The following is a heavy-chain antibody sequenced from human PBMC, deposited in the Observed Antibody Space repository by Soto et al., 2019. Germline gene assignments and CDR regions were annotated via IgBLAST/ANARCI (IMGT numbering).Heavy chain of an antibody. CDR2: TSYDGKVQ. CDR1: ESTFRRYS. V-gene: IGHV3-30*18. Sequence: QAHLLESEGGVAQPGRSLRLSCEASESTFRRYSMHWVSQAPGKGLEWVGVTSYDGKVQYYGDSVKGRFTISRDNSKNTVYLQMNSLRDEDTAIYYCAKEYGNDYWYFDYWGQGTLVTVSS. D-gene: IGHD5-12*01. CDR3: AKEYGNDYWYFDY. J-gene: IGHJ4*02.